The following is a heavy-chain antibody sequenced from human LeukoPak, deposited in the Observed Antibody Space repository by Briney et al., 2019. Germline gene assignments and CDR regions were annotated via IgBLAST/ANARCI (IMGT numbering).Heavy chain of an antibody. V-gene: IGHV3-33*01. CDR3: ARGPYCSGGSCCSGLGDY. D-gene: IGHD2-15*01. J-gene: IGHJ4*02. Sequence: GGALRLSCAASGFTFSSYVMHWVRQAPGKGLEGVGLIWYDGSDKSYTDSVKGRFTISRDNSRNTLYLQMKSVRAEDRAVYYCARGPYCSGGSCCSGLGDYWGQGTLVTVP. CDR2: IWYDGSDK. CDR1: GFTFSSYV.